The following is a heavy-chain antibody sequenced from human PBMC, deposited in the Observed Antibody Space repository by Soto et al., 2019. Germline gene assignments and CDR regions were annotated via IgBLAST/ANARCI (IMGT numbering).Heavy chain of an antibody. J-gene: IGHJ4*02. Sequence: QVQLVQSGAEVKKPGASVKVSCKASGYTFTNYVMHWVRQAPGQRLEWMAWINAGNGNTKYSQNFQDRDTITRDTSASTVYMEMSSLRSEDTAVYYCARHDSSGYYNDYWGQGTLVTVSS. CDR3: ARHDSSGYYNDY. D-gene: IGHD3-22*01. CDR1: GYTFTNYV. V-gene: IGHV1-3*01. CDR2: INAGNGNT.